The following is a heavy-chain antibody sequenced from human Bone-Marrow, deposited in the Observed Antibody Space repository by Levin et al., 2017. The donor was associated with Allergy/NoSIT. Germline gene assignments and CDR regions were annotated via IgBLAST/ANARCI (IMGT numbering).Heavy chain of an antibody. CDR3: ARGNWEQQLIPLFPPREVVLYGMDV. Sequence: GASVKVSCKASGYTFTGYYMHWVRQAPGQGLEWMGWINPNSGGTNYAQKFQGWVTMTRDTSISTAYMELSRLRSDDTAVYYCARGNWEQQLIPLFPPREVVLYGMDVWGQGTTVTVSS. CDR2: INPNSGGT. CDR1: GYTFTGYY. D-gene: IGHD6-13*01. V-gene: IGHV1-2*04. J-gene: IGHJ6*02.